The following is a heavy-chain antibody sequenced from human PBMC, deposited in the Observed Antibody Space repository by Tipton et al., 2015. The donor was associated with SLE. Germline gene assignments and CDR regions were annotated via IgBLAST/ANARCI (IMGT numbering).Heavy chain of an antibody. J-gene: IGHJ4*02. CDR1: GFSITNGYY. V-gene: IGHV4-38-2*02. D-gene: IGHD6-19*01. CDR2: FYHSGGT. CDR3: AKTVAGAAYLFDL. Sequence: LRLSCTVSGFSITNGYYWGWIRQSPGKGLEWIGSFYHSGGTYYNPSLNSRVTISLDTSKNQFSLKLTSVTAADTAVYYCAKTVAGAAYLFDLWGQGTLVTVSS.